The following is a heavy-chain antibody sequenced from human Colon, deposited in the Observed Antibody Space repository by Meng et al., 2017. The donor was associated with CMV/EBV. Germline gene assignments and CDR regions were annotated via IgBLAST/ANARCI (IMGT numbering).Heavy chain of an antibody. CDR1: GDSVSSKNW. V-gene: IGHV4-4*02. CDR3: GSATDYKVDY. J-gene: IGHJ4*02. CDR2: IHHSGTT. D-gene: IGHD4/OR15-4a*01. Sequence: RTCDGSGDSVSSKNWWTWVRQPPGKGPEWIGEIHHSGTTAHNPSLRSRISFSVDKSRNQVSLHLTTVTAADTAVYYCGSATDYKVDYWGQGTLVTVSS.